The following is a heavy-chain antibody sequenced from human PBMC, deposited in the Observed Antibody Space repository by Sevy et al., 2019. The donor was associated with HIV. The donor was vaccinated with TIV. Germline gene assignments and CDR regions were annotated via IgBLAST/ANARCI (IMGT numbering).Heavy chain of an antibody. D-gene: IGHD3-16*01. CDR1: GFTFSSSA. CDR2: IVVGSDVT. CDR3: AAEDMTTFGGHLRVFDI. J-gene: IGHJ3*02. Sequence: ASVKVSCKTSGFTFSSSAVQWVRQVRGQRLEWIGWIVVGSDVTNYAQNFQERVTISRDVSTKTVYMDLTILRSEDTAVYYCAAEDMTTFGGHLRVFDIWGQGTMVTVSS. V-gene: IGHV1-58*01.